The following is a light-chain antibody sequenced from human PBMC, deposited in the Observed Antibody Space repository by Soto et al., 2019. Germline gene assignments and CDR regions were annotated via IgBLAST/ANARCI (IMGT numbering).Light chain of an antibody. V-gene: IGLV2-8*01. CDR1: SSDVGGYNF. Sequence: QSALTQPPSASGSPGQSVTISCTGTSSDVGGYNFVSWYQQHPGKAPKLMIYEVSERPSGVPDRFSGYKSGNTASLTVSGLQAEDEADYYCSSYAGSNIVVFGGGTKLPVL. CDR3: SSYAGSNIVV. CDR2: EVS. J-gene: IGLJ2*01.